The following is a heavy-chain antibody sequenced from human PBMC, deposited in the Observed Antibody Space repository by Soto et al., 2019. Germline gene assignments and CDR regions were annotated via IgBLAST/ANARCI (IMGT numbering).Heavy chain of an antibody. D-gene: IGHD6-19*01. CDR2: IIPIFDKP. V-gene: IGHV1-69*01. CDR3: NQSSENTGGWR. CDR1: GGTFSSYT. Sequence: QVQLVQSGAEVKKPGSSVKVSCKASGGTFSSYTISWVRQAPGQGLEWMGGIIPIFDKPTYAPKFQGRVTITADELSSTVYMELTSLTYEDTAVYYCNQSSENTGGWRWGQGALVTVSS. J-gene: IGHJ4*02.